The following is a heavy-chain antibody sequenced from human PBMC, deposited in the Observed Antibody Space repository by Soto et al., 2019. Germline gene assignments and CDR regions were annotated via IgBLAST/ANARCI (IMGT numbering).Heavy chain of an antibody. CDR2: IYPGDSDT. D-gene: IGHD5-12*01. V-gene: IGHV5-51*01. CDR3: ARIVALTAFDI. J-gene: IGHJ3*02. Sequence: GESLKISCKGSGYSFTSYWIGWVRQMPGKGLEWMGIIYPGDSDTRYSPSLQGQVTISADKSISTAYVQWSSLKASDTAMYYCARIVALTAFDIWGQGTMVTVSS. CDR1: GYSFTSYW.